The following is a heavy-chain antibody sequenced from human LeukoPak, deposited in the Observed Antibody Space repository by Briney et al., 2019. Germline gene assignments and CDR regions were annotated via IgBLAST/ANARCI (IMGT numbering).Heavy chain of an antibody. Sequence: GGCLRLSCAASGFSFSSYGMHWVRQAPGKGLEWVAFIRNDGSNKYYADSVKGRFTISRDNTKNTLYLQMNSLRAEDTAVYYCAKPGGASSIAYWGQGTLVTVSS. CDR2: IRNDGSNK. J-gene: IGHJ4*02. CDR1: GFSFSSYG. CDR3: AKPGGASSIAY. D-gene: IGHD6-6*01. V-gene: IGHV3-30*02.